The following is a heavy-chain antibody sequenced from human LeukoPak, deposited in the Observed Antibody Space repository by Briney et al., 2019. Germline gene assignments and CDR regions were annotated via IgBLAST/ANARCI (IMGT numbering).Heavy chain of an antibody. J-gene: IGHJ4*02. Sequence: GESLKISCKGSGYSFSNDWIGWVRQMPGKGLELMGIICRADYDTQHSAAFQGQVTTSADKSISPASLPWTSLVASDTAMYYSARRGCIGGTCYGYWGQGTLFTVSS. V-gene: IGHV5-51*01. D-gene: IGHD2-15*01. CDR2: ICRADYDT. CDR1: GYSFSNDW. CDR3: ARRGCIGGTCYGY.